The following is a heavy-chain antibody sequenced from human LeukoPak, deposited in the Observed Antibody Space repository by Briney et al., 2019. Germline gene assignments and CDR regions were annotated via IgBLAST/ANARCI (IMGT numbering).Heavy chain of an antibody. CDR3: ARGFYGSGRVYWFDP. Sequence: ASVKVSCKASGYTFTSYAMNWVQQAPGQGLEWMGWINTNTGNPTYAQGFTGRFVFSLDTSVSTAYLQISSLKAEDTAVYYCARGFYGSGRVYWFDPWGQGTLVTVSS. D-gene: IGHD3-10*01. V-gene: IGHV7-4-1*02. CDR1: GYTFTSYA. CDR2: INTNTGNP. J-gene: IGHJ5*02.